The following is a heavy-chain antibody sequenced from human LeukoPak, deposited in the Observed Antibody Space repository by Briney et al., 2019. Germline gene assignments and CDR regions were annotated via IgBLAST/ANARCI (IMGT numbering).Heavy chain of an antibody. D-gene: IGHD3-10*01. J-gene: IGHJ4*02. CDR3: AREGSMVRGAVDY. CDR1: GFTFSSYA. V-gene: IGHV3-30-3*01. CDR2: ISYDGSNK. Sequence: PGGSLRLSCAASGFTFSSYAMHWVRQAPGKGLEWVAVISYDGSNKYYADSVKGRFTISRDNSKNTLYLQMNSLRAEDTAVYYCAREGSMVRGAVDYWGQGTLGTVSS.